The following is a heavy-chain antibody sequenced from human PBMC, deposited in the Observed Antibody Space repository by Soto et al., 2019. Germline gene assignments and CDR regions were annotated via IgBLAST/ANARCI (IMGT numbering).Heavy chain of an antibody. CDR3: ARWARYCSGGSCYLNAFDI. J-gene: IGHJ3*02. CDR1: GGSFSGYY. Sequence: QVQLQQWGAGLLKPSETLSLTCAVYGGSFSGYYWSWIRQPPGKGLEWIGEINHSGSTNYNPSLKRRVTISVDTSKNQFSLKLGSVTAADTAVYYCARWARYCSGGSCYLNAFDIWGQGTMVTVSS. V-gene: IGHV4-34*01. D-gene: IGHD2-15*01. CDR2: INHSGST.